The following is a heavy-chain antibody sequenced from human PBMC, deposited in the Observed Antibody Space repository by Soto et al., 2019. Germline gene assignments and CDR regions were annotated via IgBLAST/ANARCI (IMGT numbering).Heavy chain of an antibody. CDR1: GGSISSGGYY. CDR3: ARVFSDSSSFFDP. V-gene: IGHV4-31*03. Sequence: PSETLSLTCTVSGGSISSGGYYWSWIRQHPGKGLEWIGYIYYSGSTYYNPSLKSRVTIPVDTSKNQFSLKLSSVTAADTAVYYCARVFSDSSSFFDPWGQGTLVT. CDR2: IYYSGST. J-gene: IGHJ5*02. D-gene: IGHD6-13*01.